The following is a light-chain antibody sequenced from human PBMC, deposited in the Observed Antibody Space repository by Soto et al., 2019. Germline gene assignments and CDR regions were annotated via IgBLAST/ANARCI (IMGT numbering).Light chain of an antibody. J-gene: IGKJ4*02. Sequence: EIVLTQSPVTLSLSPGERATLSCRASQSVSSYLAWYQQKPGQAPRLLIYDASSRATGIPARFSGSGSGTDFTLTISRLEPEDVAVYYCQQGSNWPSTFGGGTKVEIK. CDR3: QQGSNWPST. V-gene: IGKV3-11*01. CDR1: QSVSSY. CDR2: DAS.